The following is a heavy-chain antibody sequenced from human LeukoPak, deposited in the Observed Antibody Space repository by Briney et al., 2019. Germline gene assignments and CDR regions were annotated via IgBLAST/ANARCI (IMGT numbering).Heavy chain of an antibody. CDR1: GFTFSTYS. V-gene: IGHV3-21*01. D-gene: IGHD3-3*01. CDR2: ITGSGNTYL. J-gene: IGHJ4*02. CDR3: ARGNFFGDQAYFDY. Sequence: GGSLRLSCAASGFTFSTYSMNWVRQAPGKGLEWVSFITGSGNTYLYYADSVKGRFTISRDSAKSSLYLQMNSLRAEDTAVYYCARGNFFGDQAYFDYWGQGTLVTVSS.